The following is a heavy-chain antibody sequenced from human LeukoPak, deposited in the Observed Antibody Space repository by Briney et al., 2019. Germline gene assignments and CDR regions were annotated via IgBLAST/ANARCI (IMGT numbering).Heavy chain of an antibody. CDR2: INPSGGST. Sequence: ASVKVSCKASGYTFTSYYMHWVRQAPGQGLEWMGIINPSGGSTSYAQKFQGRVTITADESTSTAYMELSSLRSEDTAVYYCARVKSTMMTTPYMDVWGKGTTVTISS. V-gene: IGHV1-46*01. D-gene: IGHD3-22*01. CDR1: GYTFTSYY. CDR3: ARVKSTMMTTPYMDV. J-gene: IGHJ6*03.